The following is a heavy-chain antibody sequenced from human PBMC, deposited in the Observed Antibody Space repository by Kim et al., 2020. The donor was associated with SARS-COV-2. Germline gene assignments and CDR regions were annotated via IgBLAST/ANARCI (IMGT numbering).Heavy chain of an antibody. D-gene: IGHD2-21*02. V-gene: IGHV3-11*01. Sequence: GGSLRLSCAASGFTFSDYYMSWIRQAPGKGLEWVSYISSSGSTIYYADSVKGRFTISRDNAKNSLYLQMNSLRAEDTAVYYCARPAYCGGDCYDSLIQHWGQGTLVTASS. CDR1: GFTFSDYY. CDR2: ISSSGSTI. J-gene: IGHJ1*01. CDR3: ARPAYCGGDCYDSLIQH.